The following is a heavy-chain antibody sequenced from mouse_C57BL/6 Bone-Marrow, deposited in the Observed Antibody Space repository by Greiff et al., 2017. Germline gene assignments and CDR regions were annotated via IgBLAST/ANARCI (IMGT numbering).Heavy chain of an antibody. J-gene: IGHJ3*01. CDR3: ARRDYDYDTWFAY. D-gene: IGHD2-4*01. CDR1: GFTFSSYG. V-gene: IGHV5-6*01. Sequence: EVQLQESGGDLVKPGGSLKLSCAASGFTFSSYGMSWVRQTPDKRLEWVATISSGGSYTYYPDSVKGRFTISRDNAKNTLYLQMSSLKSEDTAMYYCARRDYDYDTWFAYWGQGTLVTVSA. CDR2: ISSGGSYT.